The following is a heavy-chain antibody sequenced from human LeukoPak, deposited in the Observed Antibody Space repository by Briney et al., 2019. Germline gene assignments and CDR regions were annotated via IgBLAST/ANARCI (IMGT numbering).Heavy chain of an antibody. Sequence: ASVKVSCKASGYTFTSYYMHWVRQAPGQGLEWMGIINPSGGSTSYAQKFQGRVTMTRDTSTSTVYMELSSLRSEDTAVYYCARDRHGVAVAGSWFDPWGQGTLVTVSS. V-gene: IGHV1-46*01. J-gene: IGHJ5*02. D-gene: IGHD6-19*01. CDR2: INPSGGST. CDR1: GYTFTSYY. CDR3: ARDRHGVAVAGSWFDP.